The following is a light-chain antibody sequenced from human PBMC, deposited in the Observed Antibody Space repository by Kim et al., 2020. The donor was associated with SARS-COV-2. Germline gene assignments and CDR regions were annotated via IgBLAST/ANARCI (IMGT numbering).Light chain of an antibody. V-gene: IGLV4-69*01. CDR2: LNSDGSH. CDR1: SGHSSYA. J-gene: IGLJ2*01. CDR3: QTWGTGIRV. Sequence: QLVLTQSPSASASLGASVNLTCTLSSGHSSYAIAWHQQQPEKGPRYLMKLNSDGSHTKGDGIPDRFSGSSSGAERYLIISSLQSEDEADYYCQTWGTGIRVFGGGTKLTVL.